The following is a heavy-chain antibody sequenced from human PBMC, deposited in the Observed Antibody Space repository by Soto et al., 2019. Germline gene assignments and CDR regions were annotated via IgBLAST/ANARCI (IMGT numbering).Heavy chain of an antibody. V-gene: IGHV3-74*01. CDR2: VHFDGSST. CDR3: TRDYYERGPGYYRDFGMDV. CDR1: GFNFSAFW. J-gene: IGHJ6*02. D-gene: IGHD3-22*01. Sequence: EVQLVESGGGFVQPGGSLRLSCAASGFNFSAFWMHWVRQAPGKGPVWISRVHFDGSSTAYADSVRGRFTISRDNAKKTRYLQMESLRVEDTAIYYCTRDYYERGPGYYRDFGMDVWGQGTTVTVS.